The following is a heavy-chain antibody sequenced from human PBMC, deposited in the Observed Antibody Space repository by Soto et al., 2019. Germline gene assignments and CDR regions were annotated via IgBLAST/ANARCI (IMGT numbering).Heavy chain of an antibody. Sequence: ASVKVSCKASGYTFTSYGISWVRQAPGQGLEWMGWISAYNGNTNYAQKLQGRVTMTTDTSTSTAYMELRSLRSDDTAVYYCAKAGVDFWSGYYCDYWGQGTLVTVSS. CDR3: AKAGVDFWSGYYCDY. D-gene: IGHD3-3*01. J-gene: IGHJ4*02. CDR1: GYTFTSYG. CDR2: ISAYNGNT. V-gene: IGHV1-18*01.